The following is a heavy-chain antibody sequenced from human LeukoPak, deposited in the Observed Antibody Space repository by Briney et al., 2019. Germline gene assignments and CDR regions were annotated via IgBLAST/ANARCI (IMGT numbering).Heavy chain of an antibody. CDR2: IYTSGST. V-gene: IGHV4-61*02. Sequence: SETLSLTCTVSGGSISSGSYYWSWIRQPAGKGLEWIGRIYTSGSTNYNPSLKSRVTISVDTSKNQFSLKLSSVTAADTAVYYCARDRLRDCTNGVCYSYYFDYWGQGTLVTVSS. CDR3: ARDRLRDCTNGVCYSYYFDY. J-gene: IGHJ4*02. D-gene: IGHD2-8*01. CDR1: GGSISSGSYY.